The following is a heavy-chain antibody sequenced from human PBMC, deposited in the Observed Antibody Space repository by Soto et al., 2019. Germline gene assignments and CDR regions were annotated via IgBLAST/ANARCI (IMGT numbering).Heavy chain of an antibody. Sequence: GGSLRLSCAASGFTFSTYPMSWVRQAPGKGLEWVSAISGSGGSTYYADSVKGRFTISRDNSKNTLYLQMNSLRAEDTAVYYCAKDRGSYFRAFDIWGQGTMVTVSS. CDR2: ISGSGGST. J-gene: IGHJ3*02. D-gene: IGHD1-26*01. CDR1: GFTFSTYP. CDR3: AKDRGSYFRAFDI. V-gene: IGHV3-23*01.